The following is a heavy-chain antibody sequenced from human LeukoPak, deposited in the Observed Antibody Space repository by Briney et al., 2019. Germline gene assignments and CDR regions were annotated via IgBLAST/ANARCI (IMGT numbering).Heavy chain of an antibody. CDR1: GGSISSYY. Sequence: SETLSLTCTDSGGSISSYYWSWIRQPAGKGLEWIGRIYTSGSTNYNPSLKSRVTMSVDTSKNQFSLKLSSVTAADTAVYYCARDGDYGDGYYYYGMDVWGQGTTVTVSS. CDR3: ARDGDYGDGYYYYGMDV. CDR2: IYTSGST. V-gene: IGHV4-4*07. D-gene: IGHD4-17*01. J-gene: IGHJ6*02.